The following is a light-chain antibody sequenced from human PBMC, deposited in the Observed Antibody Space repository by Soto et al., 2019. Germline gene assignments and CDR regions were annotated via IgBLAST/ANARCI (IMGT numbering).Light chain of an antibody. CDR2: SNN. CDR1: SSNIGSNT. J-gene: IGLJ1*01. V-gene: IGLV1-44*01. CDR3: AAWDDSLNGDNDV. Sequence: QSVLTQPPSASGTPGQRVTISCSRSSSNIGSNTVNWYQQLPGTAPKLLIYSNNQRPSGVPDRFSGSKSGTSASLAISGLQSEDEADYYCAAWDDSLNGDNDVFGTGTKVTVL.